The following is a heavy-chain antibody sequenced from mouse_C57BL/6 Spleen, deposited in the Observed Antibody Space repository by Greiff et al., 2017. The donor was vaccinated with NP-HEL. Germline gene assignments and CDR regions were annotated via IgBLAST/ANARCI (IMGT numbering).Heavy chain of an antibody. Sequence: DVQLVESGGGLVKPGGSLKLSCAASGFTFRSYAMSWVRQTTEKRLEWVATISDGGSYTYYPDNVKGRFTISRDNAKNNLYLQMRHLKSVDTAMYYCARDYWRYAMDCWGQGTSVTVSS. CDR3: ARDYWRYAMDC. CDR2: ISDGGSYT. J-gene: IGHJ4*01. D-gene: IGHD2-1*01. CDR1: GFTFRSYA. V-gene: IGHV5-4*01.